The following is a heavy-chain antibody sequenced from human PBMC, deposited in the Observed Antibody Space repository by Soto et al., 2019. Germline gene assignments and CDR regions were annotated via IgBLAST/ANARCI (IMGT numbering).Heavy chain of an antibody. D-gene: IGHD6-13*01. CDR3: AKDTRIAAAGSAFDI. V-gene: IGHV1-2*04. Sequence: ASVKVSCKASGYTFTGYYMHWVRQAPGQGLEWMGWINPNSGGTNYAQKFQGWVTMTRDTSISTAYMELSRLRSDDTAVYYCAKDTRIAAAGSAFDIWGQGTMVTVSS. J-gene: IGHJ3*02. CDR2: INPNSGGT. CDR1: GYTFTGYY.